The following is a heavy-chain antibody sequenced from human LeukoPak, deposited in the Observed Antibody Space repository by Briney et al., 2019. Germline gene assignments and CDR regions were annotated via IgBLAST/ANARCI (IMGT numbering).Heavy chain of an antibody. J-gene: IGHJ5*02. V-gene: IGHV4-59*08. CDR1: GGPISSYQ. CDR2: IYYTGST. CDR3: ARRTTVTPNWFDP. Sequence: SETLSLTCTVSGGPISSYQWSWIRQPPGKGLEWIGYIYYTGSTNYHPSLKSRITISLDTSKNQFSLMLSSVTAADTAVYYCARRTTVTPNWFDPWGQGTLVTVSS. D-gene: IGHD4-17*01.